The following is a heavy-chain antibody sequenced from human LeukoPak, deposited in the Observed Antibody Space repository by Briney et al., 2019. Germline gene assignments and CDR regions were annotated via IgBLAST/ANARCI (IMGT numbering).Heavy chain of an antibody. CDR1: GFSFSSYS. Sequence: GGSLRLSCAASGFSFSSYSMNWVRQAPGKGREWVSSISSSSSYIYYADSVKGRFAISRDNAKNSLYLQMNSLRAEDTAVYYCARPSAGEQSENFDYWGQGTLVTVSS. J-gene: IGHJ4*02. D-gene: IGHD1/OR15-1a*01. CDR2: ISSSSSYI. CDR3: ARPSAGEQSENFDY. V-gene: IGHV3-21*01.